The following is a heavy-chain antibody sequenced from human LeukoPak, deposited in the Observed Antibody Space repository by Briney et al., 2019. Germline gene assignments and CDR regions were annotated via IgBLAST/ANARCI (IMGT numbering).Heavy chain of an antibody. J-gene: IGHJ3*01. CDR3: ARDRDYGGTPGG. CDR1: GGTFSSYA. V-gene: IGHV1-69*06. D-gene: IGHD4-23*01. CDR2: IIPIFGTA. Sequence: ASVKVSCKASGGTFSSYAISWVRQAPGQGLEWMGRIIPIFGTANYAQKFQGRVTITADKSTSTAYMELSSLRSEDTAVYYCARDRDYGGTPGGWGQGTMVTVSS.